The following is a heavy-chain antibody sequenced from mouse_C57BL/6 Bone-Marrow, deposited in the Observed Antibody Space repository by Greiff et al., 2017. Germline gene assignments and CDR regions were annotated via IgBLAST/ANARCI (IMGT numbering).Heavy chain of an antibody. CDR1: GYTFTSYW. CDR2: IDPSDSYT. D-gene: IGHD3-2*02. CDR3: ARSRAQATLYAMDY. V-gene: IGHV1-69*01. J-gene: IGHJ4*01. Sequence: QVQLQQPGAELVMPGASVKLSCKASGYTFTSYWMHWVKQRPGQGLEWIGEIDPSDSYTNYNQKFKGKSTLTVDKSSSTAYMQLSSLTSEDSAVYYCARSRAQATLYAMDYWGQGTSVTVSS.